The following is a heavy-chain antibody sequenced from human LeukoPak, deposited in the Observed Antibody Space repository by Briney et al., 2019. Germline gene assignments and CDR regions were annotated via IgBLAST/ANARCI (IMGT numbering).Heavy chain of an antibody. CDR3: ARGPTYYYGSGSYGPFDY. J-gene: IGHJ4*02. CDR2: ISSSSVYI. CDR1: GFTFDDYG. V-gene: IGHV3-21*01. D-gene: IGHD3-10*01. Sequence: GGSLRLSCAASGFTFDDYGMSWVRQAPGKGLEWVSSISSSSVYIYYADSVKGRFTISRDNAKNSLYLQMNRLRAEDTAVYYCARGPTYYYGSGSYGPFDYWGQGTLVTVSS.